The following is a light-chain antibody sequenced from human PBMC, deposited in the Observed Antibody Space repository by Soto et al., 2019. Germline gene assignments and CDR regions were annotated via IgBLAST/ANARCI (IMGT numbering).Light chain of an antibody. V-gene: IGLV4-60*02. Sequence: QPVLTQSSSASASLGSSVKLTCTLSSGHSSYIIAWHQQQPGKAPRYSMKLEGSGSYNKGSGVPDRFSGSSSGADRYLTISNLQFEDEADYYCETWDSNSWVFGGGTKLTVL. CDR3: ETWDSNSWV. CDR2: LEGSGSY. J-gene: IGLJ3*02. CDR1: SGHSSYI.